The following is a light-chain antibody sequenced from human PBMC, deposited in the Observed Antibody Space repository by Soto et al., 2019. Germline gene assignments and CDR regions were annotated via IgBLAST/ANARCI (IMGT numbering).Light chain of an antibody. V-gene: IGKV1-5*03. J-gene: IGKJ2*03. CDR3: QQHSSSSPYS. CDR2: KAS. Sequence: DVQMTQSPSTLSASVGDRVTITCRASQSISSWLAWYQQKPGKAPNLLIYKASTLGSGVPSRFSGGRAATEFTLTISSLQPDDFATYYCQQHSSSSPYSFGQGTKLEIK. CDR1: QSISSW.